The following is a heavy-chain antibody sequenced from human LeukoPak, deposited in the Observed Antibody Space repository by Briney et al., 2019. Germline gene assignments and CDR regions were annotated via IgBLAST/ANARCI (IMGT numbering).Heavy chain of an antibody. CDR1: GASVSSHY. Sequence: SETLSLTCTVSGASVSSHYWSWIRQPPGKGLEWIGDVSYSGGTNYNASLKSRVTISLDTSKDQFSLRLNSVTAADTAVYYCARLSTYYDFWSPLDYWGQGTLVTVSS. V-gene: IGHV4-59*02. J-gene: IGHJ4*02. CDR3: ARLSTYYDFWSPLDY. D-gene: IGHD3-3*01. CDR2: VSYSGGT.